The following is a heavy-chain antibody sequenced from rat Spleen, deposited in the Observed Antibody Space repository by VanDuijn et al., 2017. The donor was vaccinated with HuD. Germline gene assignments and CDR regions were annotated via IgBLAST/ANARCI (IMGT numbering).Heavy chain of an antibody. CDR2: ISSSGDST. D-gene: IGHD1-12*02. J-gene: IGHJ3*01. CDR3: TRVVYDGSYPNLPLFAY. CDR1: GITFSNFP. Sequence: EVQLVEAGGGLVQPGRSMKLSCAASGITFSNFPMAWVRQAPTKGLEWVATISSSGDSTYYRDSVKGRFTISRDNAKSPLYLQMNSLRSEDTATYYCTRVVYDGSYPNLPLFAYWGQGTLVTVSS. V-gene: IGHV5-46*01.